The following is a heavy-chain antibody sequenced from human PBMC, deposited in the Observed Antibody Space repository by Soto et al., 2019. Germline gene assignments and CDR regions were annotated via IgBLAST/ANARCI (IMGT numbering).Heavy chain of an antibody. Sequence: EVQLLESGGGLVQPGGSLRLSCAASGITISNYPMSWVRQAPGKGLDWVSGISGSGGRTYYADSAKGRFTISKDISKNSLSLKLDSLGVEDTAVYFCVKDDGGYTSKAPHWGQGTLVTVSS. J-gene: IGHJ4*02. CDR3: VKDDGGYTSKAPH. V-gene: IGHV3-23*01. CDR2: ISGSGGRT. CDR1: GITISNYP. D-gene: IGHD3-22*01.